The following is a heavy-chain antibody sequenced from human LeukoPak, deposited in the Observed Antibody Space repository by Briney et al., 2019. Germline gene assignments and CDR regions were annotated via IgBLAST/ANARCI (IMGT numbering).Heavy chain of an antibody. CDR2: ISWNSGSI. CDR1: GFTFDDYA. D-gene: IGHD2-2*01. CDR3: ARDCSSTSCYSGDDLTFDY. Sequence: GGSLRLSCAASGFTFDDYAMHWVRQAPGKGLEWVSGISWNSGSIGYADSVKGRFTISRDNAKNSLYLQMNSLRAEDTAVYYCARDCSSTSCYSGDDLTFDYWGQGTLVTVSS. V-gene: IGHV3-9*01. J-gene: IGHJ4*02.